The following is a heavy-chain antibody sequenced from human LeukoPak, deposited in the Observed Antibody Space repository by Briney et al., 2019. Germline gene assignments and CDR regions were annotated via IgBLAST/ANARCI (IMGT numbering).Heavy chain of an antibody. CDR1: GGSISSSSYY. V-gene: IGHV4-39*01. CDR2: MYYSGST. D-gene: IGHD1-26*01. CDR3: ATSSGSHYY. J-gene: IGHJ4*02. Sequence: LETLSLTCSVSGGSISSSSYYWGWIRQPPGKGLEWIGSMYYSGSTYYNPSLKSRVTISVDTSKNQFSLKLSSVTAADTAVYYCATSSGSHYYWGQGTLVTVSS.